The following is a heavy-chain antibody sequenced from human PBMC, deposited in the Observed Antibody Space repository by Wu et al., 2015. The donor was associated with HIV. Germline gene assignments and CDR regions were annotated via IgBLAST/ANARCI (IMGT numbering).Heavy chain of an antibody. D-gene: IGHD3-9*01. CDR2: INPSGGSR. CDR3: ARDVSVGYYDILTGYYQPQYYYGLDV. CDR1: GYTFTTYY. J-gene: IGHJ6*02. Sequence: QVQLEQSGAEVKKPGASVKVSCKAFGYTFTTYYIHWVRQAPGQGLEWMGMINPSGGSRNYAQKFQGRVTLTRDTSTKTVYMELSSLRFEDTAVYYCARDVSVGYYDILTGYYQPQYYYGLDVWGQGTPVTVTS. V-gene: IGHV1-46*01.